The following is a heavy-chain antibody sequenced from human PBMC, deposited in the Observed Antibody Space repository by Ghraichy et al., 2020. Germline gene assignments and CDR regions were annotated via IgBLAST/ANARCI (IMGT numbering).Heavy chain of an antibody. D-gene: IGHD3-9*01. CDR3: AKDSNYDILTGYYIREDY. CDR1: GFTFSSYG. J-gene: IGHJ4*02. Sequence: GGSLRLSCAASGFTFSSYGMHWVRQAPGKGLEWVAFIRYDGSNKYYADSVKGRFTISRDNSKNTLYLQMNSLRAEDTAVYYCAKDSNYDILTGYYIREDYWGQGTLVTVSS. CDR2: IRYDGSNK. V-gene: IGHV3-30*02.